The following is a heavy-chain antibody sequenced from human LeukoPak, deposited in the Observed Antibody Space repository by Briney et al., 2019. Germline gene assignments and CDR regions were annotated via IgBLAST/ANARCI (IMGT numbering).Heavy chain of an antibody. J-gene: IGHJ3*02. CDR1: GFTFSNYW. CDR2: MHSDGRT. Sequence: PGGSLRLSCAAAGFTFSNYWMYWVRQAPGKGPVWVSVMHSDGRTFYSDSVTGRFTISRDKSNKMFYLQMDSLRPEDTAVYYCARDPDDRSGLDAFETWGQGTKVTVS. V-gene: IGHV3-53*01. D-gene: IGHD3-22*01. CDR3: ARDPDDRSGLDAFET.